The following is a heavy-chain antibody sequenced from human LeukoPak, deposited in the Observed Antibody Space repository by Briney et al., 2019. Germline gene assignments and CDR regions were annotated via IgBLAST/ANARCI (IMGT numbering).Heavy chain of an antibody. V-gene: IGHV1-69*05. CDR3: ARERGTTMMVPTDAFDI. CDR1: GGTFSSYA. Sequence: ASVKVSCKASGGTFSSYAISWVRQAPGQGLEWMGRIIPIFGTANYAQKFQGRVTITTDESTSTAYMELSSLRSEGTAVYYCARERGTTMMVPTDAFDIWGQGTMVTVSS. D-gene: IGHD3-22*01. J-gene: IGHJ3*02. CDR2: IIPIFGTA.